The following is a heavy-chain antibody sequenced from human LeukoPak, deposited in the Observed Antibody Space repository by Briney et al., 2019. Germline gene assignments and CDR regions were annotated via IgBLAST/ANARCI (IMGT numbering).Heavy chain of an antibody. J-gene: IGHJ4*02. Sequence: PGGSLRLSCAASGFTFSSYTMNWVRQAPGKGLEWVSGISASGGSTYYADSVKGRFTISRDNSKNTLYLQMNSLRAEDTAVYYCAKARYCSGGSCFPQLTPGYWGQGTLVTVSS. D-gene: IGHD2-15*01. CDR2: ISASGGST. V-gene: IGHV3-23*01. CDR3: AKARYCSGGSCFPQLTPGY. CDR1: GFTFSSYT.